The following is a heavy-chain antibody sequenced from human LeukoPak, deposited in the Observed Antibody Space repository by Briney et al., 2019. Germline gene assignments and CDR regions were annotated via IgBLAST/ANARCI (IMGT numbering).Heavy chain of an antibody. D-gene: IGHD2-15*01. Sequence: GGSLRLSCAASVFTFSTYSMNWVRQAPGKGLEWVSYISSSSSTIYYADSVKGRFTSSRDNAKNSLYLQMNSLRAEDTAVYYCARSVPNFSWALDYWGQGTLVTVSS. J-gene: IGHJ4*02. CDR2: ISSSSSTI. CDR1: VFTFSTYS. V-gene: IGHV3-48*04. CDR3: ARSVPNFSWALDY.